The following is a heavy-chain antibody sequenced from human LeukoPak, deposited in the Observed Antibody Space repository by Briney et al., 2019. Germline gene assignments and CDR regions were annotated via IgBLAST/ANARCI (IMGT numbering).Heavy chain of an antibody. D-gene: IGHD3-9*01. V-gene: IGHV3-23*01. J-gene: IGHJ4*02. CDR3: AKWGDYDVLTGYYVSDY. CDR1: GFTFSNYA. Sequence: PGASLRLSCVASGFTFSNYAMSWVRQAPGKELEWVSAITGSGGNTYYADSVKGRFTISRDNSKNTVFLQMNSLRAEDTAVYYCAKWGDYDVLTGYYVSDYWGQGTLVTVSS. CDR2: ITGSGGNT.